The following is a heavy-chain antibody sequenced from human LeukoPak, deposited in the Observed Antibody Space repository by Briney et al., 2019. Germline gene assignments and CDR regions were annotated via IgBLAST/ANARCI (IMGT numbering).Heavy chain of an antibody. CDR3: ARDLAAAGPGGVDY. J-gene: IGHJ4*02. CDR2: IIPIFGTA. CDR1: GYTFTSYG. V-gene: IGHV1-69*13. Sequence: SVKVSCKASGYTFTSYGISWVRQAPGQGLEWMGGIIPIFGTANYAQKFQGRVTITADESTSTAYMELSSLRSEDTAVYYCARDLAAAGPGGVDYWGQGTLVTVSS. D-gene: IGHD6-13*01.